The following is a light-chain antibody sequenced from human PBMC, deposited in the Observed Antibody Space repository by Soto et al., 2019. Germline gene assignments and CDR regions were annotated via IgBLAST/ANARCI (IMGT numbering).Light chain of an antibody. Sequence: NFMLTQPHSVSESPGKTVTISCTRSSGSIASNYVQWYQQRPGSAPTTVIYEDNQRPSGVPDRFSGSIDRSSNSASLTISGLKTEDEADYYCQSYDSFNCVFGTGTKVTVL. J-gene: IGLJ1*01. V-gene: IGLV6-57*04. CDR2: EDN. CDR1: SGSIASNY. CDR3: QSYDSFNCV.